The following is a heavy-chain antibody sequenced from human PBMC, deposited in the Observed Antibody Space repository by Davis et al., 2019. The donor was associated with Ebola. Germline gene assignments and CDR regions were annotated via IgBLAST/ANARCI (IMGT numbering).Heavy chain of an antibody. J-gene: IGHJ6*02. Sequence: GGSLRLSCAASGFTFSSYWTSWVRQAPGKGLEWVANIKQDGSEKYYVDSVKGRFTISRDNAKNSLYLQMNSLRAEDTAVYYCARDLITFGGVIYDYYGMDVWGQGTTVTVSS. CDR1: GFTFSSYW. D-gene: IGHD3-16*01. V-gene: IGHV3-7*01. CDR3: ARDLITFGGVIYDYYGMDV. CDR2: IKQDGSEK.